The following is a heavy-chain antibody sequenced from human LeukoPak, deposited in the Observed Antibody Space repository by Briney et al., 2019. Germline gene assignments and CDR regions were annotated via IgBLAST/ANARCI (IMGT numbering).Heavy chain of an antibody. V-gene: IGHV1-24*01. CDR1: GYTLTELS. CDR3: ATDQKSSVGANLDY. D-gene: IGHD1-26*01. CDR2: FDPEDGET. J-gene: IGHJ4*02. Sequence: GASVKVSCKVSGYTLTELSMHWVRQAPGKGLEWMGGFDPEDGETIYAQKFQGRVTMTEDTSTDTAYMELSSLRSEDTAVYYCATDQKSSVGANLDYWGQGTLVTVSS.